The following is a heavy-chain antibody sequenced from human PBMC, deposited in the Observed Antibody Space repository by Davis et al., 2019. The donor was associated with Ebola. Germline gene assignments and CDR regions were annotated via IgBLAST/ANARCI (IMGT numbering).Heavy chain of an antibody. CDR1: GFTVSSNY. Sequence: GGSLRLSCAASGFTVSSNYMSWVRQAPGKGLEWVSVIYSGGSTYYADSVKGRFTISRDNSKNTLYLQMNSLRAEDTAVYYCAREGYLEHYGMDVWGQGTTVTVSS. D-gene: IGHD3-3*01. J-gene: IGHJ6*02. V-gene: IGHV3-53*05. CDR3: AREGYLEHYGMDV. CDR2: IYSGGST.